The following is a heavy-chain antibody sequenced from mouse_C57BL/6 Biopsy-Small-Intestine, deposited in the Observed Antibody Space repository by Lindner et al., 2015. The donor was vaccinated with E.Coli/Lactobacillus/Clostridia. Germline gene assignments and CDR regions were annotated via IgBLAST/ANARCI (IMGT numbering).Heavy chain of an antibody. CDR3: ATDVAMTSNWEFDY. J-gene: IGHJ4*01. CDR1: GNTFTDYF. Sequence: SVKVSCKASGNTFTDYFVHWVRQSPRHGLEWMGRISPKGDVTIYGQKFRDRVTMTRDTSIRTAYMELASLTSDDTAIYYCATDVAMTSNWEFDYWGQGTQVTVSS. D-gene: IGHD4-1*02. V-gene: IGHV1-18*01. CDR2: ISPKGDVT.